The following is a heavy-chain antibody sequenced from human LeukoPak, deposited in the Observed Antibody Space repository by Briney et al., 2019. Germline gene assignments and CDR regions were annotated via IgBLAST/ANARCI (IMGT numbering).Heavy chain of an antibody. CDR3: AKFMAAGKNRGFDY. CDR1: GFTFSGYG. CDR2: IRYDGSNK. Sequence: PGGSLKLSCAASGFTFSGYGMHWVRQAPGEGLEWVAFIRYDGSNKYYADSVKGRFTISRDNSKNTLYLQMNSLRAEDTAVYYCAKFMAAGKNRGFDYWGQGTLVTVSS. V-gene: IGHV3-30*02. D-gene: IGHD6-13*01. J-gene: IGHJ4*02.